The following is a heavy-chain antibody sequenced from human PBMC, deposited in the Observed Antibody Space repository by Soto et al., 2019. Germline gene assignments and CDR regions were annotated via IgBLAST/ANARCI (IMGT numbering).Heavy chain of an antibody. V-gene: IGHV3-72*01. J-gene: IGHJ4*02. CDR2: SKNRGQGFTI. Sequence: HLVASGGGLVQPGGSLRLSCAASGFTFNDHYMDWVRQAPGKGLEWVARSKNRGQGFTIEYAASLKGRFTISRDDSANSLYLQMNSLETDDTAVYYCTVWIEGACYWGRGTLVTVSS. D-gene: IGHD3-16*01. CDR3: TVWIEGACY. CDR1: GFTFNDHY.